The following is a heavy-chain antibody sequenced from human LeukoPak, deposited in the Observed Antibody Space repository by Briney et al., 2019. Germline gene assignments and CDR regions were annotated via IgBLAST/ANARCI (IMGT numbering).Heavy chain of an antibody. CDR3: ARAPRGYSYGYRYYFDY. CDR2: IYYRGST. V-gene: IGHV4-39*07. J-gene: IGHJ4*02. Sequence: PSETLSLTCTVSGGSISSSSYYWGWIRQPPGKGLEWIGSIYYRGSTYYNPSLKSRVTISVDTSKNQFSLKLSSVTAADTAVYYCARAPRGYSYGYRYYFDYWGQGTLVTVSS. D-gene: IGHD5-18*01. CDR1: GGSISSSSYY.